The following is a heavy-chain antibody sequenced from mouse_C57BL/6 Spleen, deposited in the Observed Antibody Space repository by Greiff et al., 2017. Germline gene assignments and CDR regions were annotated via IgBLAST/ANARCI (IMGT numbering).Heavy chain of an antibody. CDR3: ARGRGDYYGSSLLDY. J-gene: IGHJ2*01. Sequence: VMLVESGPELVKPGASVKISCKASGYAFSSSWMNWVKQRPGKGLEWIGRIYPGDGDTNYNGKFKGKATLTADKSSSTAYMQLSSLTSEDSAVYFCARGRGDYYGSSLLDYWGQGTTLTVSS. CDR1: GYAFSSSW. V-gene: IGHV1-82*01. CDR2: IYPGDGDT. D-gene: IGHD1-1*01.